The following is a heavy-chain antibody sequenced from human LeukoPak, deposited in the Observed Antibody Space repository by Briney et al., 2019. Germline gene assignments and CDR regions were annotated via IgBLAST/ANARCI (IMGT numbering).Heavy chain of an antibody. V-gene: IGHV3-21*01. CDR3: AREDPGSPPSDY. J-gene: IGHJ4*02. CDR2: ISSSSSYI. Sequence: GGSLRLSCAAFGFTFSSYSMNWVRQAPGKGLEWVSSISSSSSYIYYADSVKGRFTISRDNAKNSLYLQMNSLRAEDTAVYYCAREDPGSPPSDYWGQGTLVTVSS. D-gene: IGHD3-10*01. CDR1: GFTFSSYS.